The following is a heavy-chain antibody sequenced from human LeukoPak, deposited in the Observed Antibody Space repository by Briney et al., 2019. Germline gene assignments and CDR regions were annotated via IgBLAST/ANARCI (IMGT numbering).Heavy chain of an antibody. CDR2: ISDSGANT. CDR1: GFSFSSYA. V-gene: IGHV3-23*01. CDR3: AKDSGSFDF. Sequence: PGGSLRLSCAVSGFSFSSYAMAWVRQAPGKGLEWVSAISDSGANTYYADSVKGRFTVSRDNSKNTLYLQMSSLRAEDTAVYYCAKDSGSFDFWGQGTLVTVSS. J-gene: IGHJ4*02. D-gene: IGHD1-26*01.